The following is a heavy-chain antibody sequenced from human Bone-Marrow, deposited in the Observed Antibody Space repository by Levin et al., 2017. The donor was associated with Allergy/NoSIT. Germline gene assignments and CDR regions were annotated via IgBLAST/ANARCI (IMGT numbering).Heavy chain of an antibody. CDR3: ATSMVRGVIMHSDAFDI. CDR1: GYTLTELS. CDR2: FDPEDGET. J-gene: IGHJ3*02. V-gene: IGHV1-24*01. D-gene: IGHD3-10*01. Sequence: GESLKISCKVSGYTLTELSMHWVRQAPGKGLEWMGGFDPEDGETIYAQKFQGRVTMTEDTSTDTAYMELSSLRSEDTAVYYCATSMVRGVIMHSDAFDIWGQGTMVTVSS.